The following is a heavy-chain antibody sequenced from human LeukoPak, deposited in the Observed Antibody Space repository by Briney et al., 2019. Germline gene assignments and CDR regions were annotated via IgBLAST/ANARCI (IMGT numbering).Heavy chain of an antibody. J-gene: IGHJ4*02. D-gene: IGHD2-2*01. CDR3: STEDKYCSSNNCGVY. V-gene: IGHV1-2*06. Sequence: ASVKVSCKASGYTLTDYYVHCVRQAPGQGLEWMGLIIPNSGGTTYQQKFQGRVTMTRDTSIGTFYMELSSLRSDDTAVYYCSTEDKYCSSNNCGVYWGQGTLVTVSS. CDR1: GYTLTDYY. CDR2: IIPNSGGT.